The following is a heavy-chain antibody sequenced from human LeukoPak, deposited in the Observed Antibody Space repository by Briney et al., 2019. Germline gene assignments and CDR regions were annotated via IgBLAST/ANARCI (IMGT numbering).Heavy chain of an antibody. J-gene: IGHJ6*02. CDR2: IIPIFGTA. D-gene: IGHD6-13*01. V-gene: IGHV1-69*01. CDR3: ASGQTYSSSWQGDYYYGMDV. Sequence: GSSVKVSCKASGGTFSSYAISWVRQAPGQGLEWMGGIIPIFGTANYAQKFQGGVTITADESTSTAYMELSSLRSEDTAVYYCASGQTYSSSWQGDYYYGMDVWGQGTTVTVSS. CDR1: GGTFSSYA.